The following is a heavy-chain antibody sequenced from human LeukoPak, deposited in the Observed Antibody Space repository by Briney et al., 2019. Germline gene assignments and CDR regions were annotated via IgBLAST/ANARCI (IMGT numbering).Heavy chain of an antibody. CDR2: IKQDGSEK. CDR3: AKDRRGVVAATAPTFDY. J-gene: IGHJ4*02. D-gene: IGHD2-15*01. V-gene: IGHV3-7*03. CDR1: GFTFSNYW. Sequence: GGSLRLSCAASGFTFSNYWMSWVRQAPGKGLGWVANIKQDGSEKYYVDSVKGRFTISGDNSKNTLYLQMNSLRAEDTAVYYCAKDRRGVVAATAPTFDYWGQGTLVTVSS.